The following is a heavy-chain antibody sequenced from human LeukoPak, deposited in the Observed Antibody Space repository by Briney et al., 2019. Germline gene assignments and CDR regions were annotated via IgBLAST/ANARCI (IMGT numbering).Heavy chain of an antibody. V-gene: IGHV4-31*02. CDR1: GFTFSSYI. Sequence: LRLSCAASGFTFSSYIMNWIHQHPGKGLEWIGYIYYSGSTYYNPSLKSRVTISVDTSKNQFSLKLSSVTAADTAVYNCARDGYHDSSGYYYWGQGTLVTVSS. D-gene: IGHD3-22*01. CDR2: IYYSGST. J-gene: IGHJ4*02. CDR3: ARDGYHDSSGYYY.